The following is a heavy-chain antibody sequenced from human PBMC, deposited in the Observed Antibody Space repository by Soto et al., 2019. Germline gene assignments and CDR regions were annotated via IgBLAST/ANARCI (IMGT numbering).Heavy chain of an antibody. V-gene: IGHV4-59*08. CDR3: ARHRGKSLLVPFDY. CDR2: IYYSGGT. D-gene: IGHD3-10*01. J-gene: IGHJ4*02. Sequence: SETLSLTCTVSGGSIIGYSWTWIRQPPGKGLEGIGIIYYSGGTNYNPSLKSRVTISVDTSKNQFSLKLSSVTAADTAVYYCARHRGKSLLVPFDYWGQGTLVTVSS. CDR1: GGSIIGYS.